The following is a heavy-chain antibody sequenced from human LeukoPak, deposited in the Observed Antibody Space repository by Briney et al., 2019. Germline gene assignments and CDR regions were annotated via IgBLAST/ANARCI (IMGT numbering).Heavy chain of an antibody. V-gene: IGHV3-7*01. CDR1: GFTFSNYW. J-gene: IGHJ6*03. D-gene: IGHD2-2*01. Sequence: QPGGSLRLSCAASGFTFSNYWMTWIRQAPGKGLEWVAYLKPDGSAEYYMDSVKGRFTISRDNAKNSLYLQMNSLRAEDTAVYYCARDLKSCSSTSCYSTYMDVWGKGTTVTVSS. CDR3: ARDLKSCSSTSCYSTYMDV. CDR2: LKPDGSAE.